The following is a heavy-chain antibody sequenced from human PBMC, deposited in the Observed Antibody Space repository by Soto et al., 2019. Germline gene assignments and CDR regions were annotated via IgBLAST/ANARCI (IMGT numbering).Heavy chain of an antibody. Sequence: LRLSCSASGFTFSSYAMHWVRQAPGKGLEYVSAISSNGGSAYYADSVKGRFTISRDNSKNTLYLQMSSLRAEDTAVYYCVKDSPPTTIFGVVLNYYYGMDVWGQGTTVTVSS. CDR1: GFTFSSYA. CDR3: VKDSPPTTIFGVVLNYYYGMDV. CDR2: ISSNGGSA. J-gene: IGHJ6*02. D-gene: IGHD3-3*01. V-gene: IGHV3-64D*06.